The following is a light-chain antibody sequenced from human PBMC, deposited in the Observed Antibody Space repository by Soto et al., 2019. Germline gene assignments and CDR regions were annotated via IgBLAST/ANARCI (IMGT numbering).Light chain of an antibody. Sequence: VLIQSPATLSLSPGERATLSCRASQTVSRYLAWFQQKPGQPPRLLIYDASNRATGIPVRFSGSGSGTDYTLTISSLEPEDFAVYYCQQRSTWPLLTFGGGTKVEI. CDR3: QQRSTWPLLT. V-gene: IGKV3-11*01. CDR2: DAS. J-gene: IGKJ4*01. CDR1: QTVSRY.